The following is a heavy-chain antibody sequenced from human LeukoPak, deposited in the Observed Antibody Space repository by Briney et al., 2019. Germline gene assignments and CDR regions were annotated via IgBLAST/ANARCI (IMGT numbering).Heavy chain of an antibody. V-gene: IGHV1-24*01. Sequence: ASVKVSCKVSGYTLTELSMHWVRQAPGKGLEWMGGFDPEDGETIYAQKFQGRVTMTEDTSTDTAYMELSSLRSEDTAVYYCARDPGAPFVVVPAAMWGFDYWGQGTLVTVSS. CDR1: GYTLTELS. J-gene: IGHJ4*02. CDR3: ARDPGAPFVVVPAAMWGFDY. CDR2: FDPEDGET. D-gene: IGHD2-2*01.